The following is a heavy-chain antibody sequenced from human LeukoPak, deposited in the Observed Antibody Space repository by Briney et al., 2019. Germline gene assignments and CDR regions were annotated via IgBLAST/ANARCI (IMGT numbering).Heavy chain of an antibody. CDR2: IYYSGST. CDR1: GGSISSSSYY. Sequence: TSETLSLTCTVSGGSISSSSYYWGWIRQPPGKGLEWIGSIYYSGSTYYNPSLKSRVTISVDTSKNQFSLRLNSVTAADTALYYCARSAATTAFTVFPPSHYYWGPGTLVTVSS. CDR3: ARSAATTAFTVFPPSHYY. V-gene: IGHV4-39*07. J-gene: IGHJ4*02. D-gene: IGHD1-1*01.